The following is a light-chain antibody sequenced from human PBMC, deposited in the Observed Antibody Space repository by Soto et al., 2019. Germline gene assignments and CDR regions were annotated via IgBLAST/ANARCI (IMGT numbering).Light chain of an antibody. CDR2: KAS. V-gene: IGKV1-39*01. J-gene: IGKJ5*01. Sequence: IQLTQSPSSLSASVGDRVTITCRASQGISSNLAWYQQKPGKAPKLLIYKASTLESGVPSRFSGSGSGTDFTLTISSLQPEDFATYYCQQSYSTFPFGQGTRLEIK. CDR3: QQSYSTFP. CDR1: QGISSN.